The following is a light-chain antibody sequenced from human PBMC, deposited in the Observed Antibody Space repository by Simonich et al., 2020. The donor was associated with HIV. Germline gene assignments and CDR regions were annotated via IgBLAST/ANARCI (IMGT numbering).Light chain of an antibody. CDR2: GTS. CDR1: QSVSSSY. Sequence: EIVLTQSPATLSLSPGERATLSCRASQSVSSSYLAWYQQKLGQAPRLLIYGTSNRATGIPDRFSGSGSGTDFTLTISRLEPEDFAVYYCQHYGSLPMYTFGQGTKLEIK. V-gene: IGKV3-20*01. J-gene: IGKJ2*01. CDR3: QHYGSLPMYT.